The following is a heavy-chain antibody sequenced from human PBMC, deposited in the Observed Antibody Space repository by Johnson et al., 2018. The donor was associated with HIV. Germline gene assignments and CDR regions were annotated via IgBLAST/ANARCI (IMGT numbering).Heavy chain of an antibody. D-gene: IGHD6-19*01. Sequence: QVLLVESGGGVVQPGRSLRLSCAASGFTFSNYDIHWVRQAPGKGLEWVAFISYDGTNKYYADSVKGRFTISRDNSKNTLYLQMNSLRAEDTAVYYCAKGGSGTTRIRAQKGAFDIWGQGTMVTVSS. CDR3: AKGGSGTTRIRAQKGAFDI. J-gene: IGHJ3*02. CDR2: ISYDGTNK. V-gene: IGHV3-30*18. CDR1: GFTFSNYD.